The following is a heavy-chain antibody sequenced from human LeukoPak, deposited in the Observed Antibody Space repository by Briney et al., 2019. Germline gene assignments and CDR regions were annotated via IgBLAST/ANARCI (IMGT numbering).Heavy chain of an antibody. CDR1: GFTFSSYE. Sequence: QPGGSLRLSCAASGFTFSSYEMNWVRQAPGKGLEWVSLISSSSSTIYYADSVKGRFTISRDNSTNTLYLQMNSLRAEDTAVYYCAKEGGLWFGAPSFDYWGQGTLVTVSS. V-gene: IGHV3-48*01. CDR3: AKEGGLWFGAPSFDY. J-gene: IGHJ4*02. CDR2: ISSSSSTI. D-gene: IGHD3-10*01.